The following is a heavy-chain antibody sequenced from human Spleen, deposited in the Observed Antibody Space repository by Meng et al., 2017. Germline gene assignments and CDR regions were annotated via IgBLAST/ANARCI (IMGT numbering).Heavy chain of an antibody. CDR1: GYTFTSYY. D-gene: IGHD3-22*01. J-gene: IGHJ4*02. V-gene: IGHV1-46*01. CDR2: INPSGGST. CDR3: ARGGENYYDSSGYPDY. Sequence: QVQLVQSGAVVKKPGASVKVSCKASGYTFTSYYMHWVRQAPGQGLEWMGIINPSGGSTSYAQKFQGRVTMTRDTSTSTVYMELSSLRSEDTAVYYCARGGENYYDSSGYPDYWGQGTLVTVSS.